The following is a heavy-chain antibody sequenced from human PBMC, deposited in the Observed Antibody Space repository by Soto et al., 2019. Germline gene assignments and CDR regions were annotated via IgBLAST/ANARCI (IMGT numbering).Heavy chain of an antibody. V-gene: IGHV3-23*01. CDR1: GFTFSSYA. D-gene: IGHD3-22*01. CDR3: ANYNYYDSSVLDY. Sequence: GRSLRLSCAASGFTFSSYAMSWVRQAPGKGLEWVSAISGSGGSTYYADSVKGRFTISRDNSKNTLYLQMNSLRAEDTAVYYCANYNYYDSSVLDYWGQGTLVTVSS. J-gene: IGHJ4*02. CDR2: ISGSGGST.